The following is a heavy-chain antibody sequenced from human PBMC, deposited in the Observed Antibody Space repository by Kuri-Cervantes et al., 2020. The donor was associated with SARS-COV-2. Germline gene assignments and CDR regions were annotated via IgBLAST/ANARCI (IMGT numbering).Heavy chain of an antibody. V-gene: IGHV4-30-4*01. D-gene: IGHD4-17*01. CDR1: XXSVSSGDYY. CDR3: ARVXXKTVXXRLIFDY. Sequence: SETLSLXXTXXXXSVSSGDYYWSWIRQPPGXGLEWIGYIXYTGITYYHPSLXSRIXILSDTXXXHFXXKLTSVTAAXXAVYFXARVXXKTVXXRLIFDYWGQGALVTVSS. CDR2: IXYTGIT. J-gene: IGHJ4*02.